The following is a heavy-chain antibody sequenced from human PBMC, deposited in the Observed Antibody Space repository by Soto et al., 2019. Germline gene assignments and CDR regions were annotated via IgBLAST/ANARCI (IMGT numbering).Heavy chain of an antibody. CDR1: ESIFRGYG. Sequence: GGSLRLSCAAPESIFRGYGMHWVRQAPGKGLEWVAAISGSGGSTYYADAVKGRFTISRDNSKNTLYLQMNSLRAEDTAVYYCAKIRQWLARVFDYWGQGTLVTVSS. D-gene: IGHD6-19*01. V-gene: IGHV3-23*01. CDR2: ISGSGGST. CDR3: AKIRQWLARVFDY. J-gene: IGHJ4*02.